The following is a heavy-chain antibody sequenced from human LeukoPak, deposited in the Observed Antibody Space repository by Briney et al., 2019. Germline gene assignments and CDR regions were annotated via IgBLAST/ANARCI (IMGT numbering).Heavy chain of an antibody. D-gene: IGHD5-18*01. CDR1: GGTFSSYA. V-gene: IGHV1-69*05. J-gene: IGHJ4*02. CDR3: ARGADTDMVLDY. CDR2: IIPIFGTA. Sequence: SVKVSCKASGGTFSSYAISWVRQAPGQGREWMGRIIPIFGTANYAQKFQGRVTITTDESTSTAYMELSSLRSEDTAVYYCARGADTDMVLDYWGQGTLVTVSS.